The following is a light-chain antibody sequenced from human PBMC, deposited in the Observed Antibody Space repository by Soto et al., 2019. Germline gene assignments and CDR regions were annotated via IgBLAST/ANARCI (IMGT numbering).Light chain of an antibody. CDR2: SDY. Sequence: QSVLTQPPSASGTPGQRVTISCSGSSSNIGETPVNWYQQVPGAAPKLLIYSDYQRPSGVPDRFSGSKSRTSASLAISGLQSDDEADYYCSTWDDNLDGWVFGGGTKLTVL. CDR1: SSNIGETP. J-gene: IGLJ3*02. CDR3: STWDDNLDGWV. V-gene: IGLV1-44*01.